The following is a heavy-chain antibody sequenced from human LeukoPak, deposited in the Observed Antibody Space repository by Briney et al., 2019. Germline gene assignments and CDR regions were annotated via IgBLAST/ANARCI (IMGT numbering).Heavy chain of an antibody. CDR2: IYYSGST. D-gene: IGHD3-22*01. CDR3: ARAPKYYYDSSELSQFDY. J-gene: IGHJ4*02. Sequence: SETLSLTCTVSGGSISGYYWSWIRQHPGKGLEWTGYIYYSGSTYYNPSLKSRLTISVDTSKNRFSLKLSSVTAADTAVYYCARAPKYYYDSSELSQFDYWGQGTLVTVSS. CDR1: GGSISGYY. V-gene: IGHV4-31*03.